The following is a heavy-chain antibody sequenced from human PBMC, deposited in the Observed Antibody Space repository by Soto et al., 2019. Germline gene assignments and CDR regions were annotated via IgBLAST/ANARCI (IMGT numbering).Heavy chain of an antibody. CDR1: GGSISSGGYY. CDR3: ARVSLEWSTSKYYFDY. CDR2: IYYSGST. V-gene: IGHV4-31*03. D-gene: IGHD3-3*01. J-gene: IGHJ4*02. Sequence: SETLSLTCTVSGGSISSGGYYWSWIRQHPGKGLEWIGYIYYSGSTYYNPSLKSRVTISVDTSKNQFSLKLSSVTAADTAVYYCARVSLEWSTSKYYFDYWGQGTLVTVSS.